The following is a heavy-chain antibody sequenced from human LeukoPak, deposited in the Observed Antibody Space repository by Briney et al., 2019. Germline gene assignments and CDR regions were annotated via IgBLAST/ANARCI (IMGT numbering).Heavy chain of an antibody. Sequence: GGSLKVSCKASGYTFSSSAINWVRQAPGQGLEWVGGIIPIFGTANYARKFQGRVTLTADESTSTAYMELSSLRSEDTAMYYCARGEVPAHYFDYWGQGTLVTVSS. J-gene: IGHJ4*02. CDR3: ARGEVPAHYFDY. CDR1: GYTFSSSA. CDR2: IIPIFGTA. V-gene: IGHV1-69*01.